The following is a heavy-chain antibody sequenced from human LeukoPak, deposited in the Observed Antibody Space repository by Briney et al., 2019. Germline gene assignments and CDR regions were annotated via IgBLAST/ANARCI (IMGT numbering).Heavy chain of an antibody. J-gene: IGHJ3*02. CDR2: IYTSGST. CDR3: ARVRIYPPDYYDSSGYAFDI. D-gene: IGHD3-22*01. V-gene: IGHV4-4*07. CDR1: GGSISSYY. Sequence: PSETLSLTCTVSGGSISSYYWSWIRQPAGKGLEWIGRIYTSGSTNYNPSLKSRVTMSVDTSKNQFSLKLSSVTAADTAVYYCARVRIYPPDYYDSSGYAFDIWGQGTMVTVSS.